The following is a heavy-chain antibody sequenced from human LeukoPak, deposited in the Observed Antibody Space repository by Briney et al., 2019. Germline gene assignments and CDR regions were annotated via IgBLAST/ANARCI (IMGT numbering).Heavy chain of an antibody. CDR3: AGNYGDYYYYYYMDV. V-gene: IGHV4-59*04. Sequence: SETLSLTCAVSGGSISSYYWSWIRQPPGKGLEWIGSIYHSGSTYYNPSLKSRVTISVDTSKNQFSLKLSSVTAADTAVHYCAGNYGDYYYYYYMDVWGKGTTVTVSS. CDR2: IYHSGST. D-gene: IGHD4-17*01. CDR1: GGSISSYY. J-gene: IGHJ6*03.